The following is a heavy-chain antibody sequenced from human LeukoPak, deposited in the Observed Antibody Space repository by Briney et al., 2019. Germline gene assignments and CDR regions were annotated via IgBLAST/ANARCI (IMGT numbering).Heavy chain of an antibody. CDR2: IYYSGST. Sequence: PSETLSLTCTVSGGSISSYYWSWIRQPPGKGLEWIGYIYYSGSTNYNPSLKSRVTISVDTSKNQFSLKLSSVTAADTAVYYCARESNYYGSGTGWFDPWGQGTLVTVSS. CDR3: ARESNYYGSGTGWFDP. V-gene: IGHV4-59*01. J-gene: IGHJ5*02. D-gene: IGHD3-10*01. CDR1: GGSISSYY.